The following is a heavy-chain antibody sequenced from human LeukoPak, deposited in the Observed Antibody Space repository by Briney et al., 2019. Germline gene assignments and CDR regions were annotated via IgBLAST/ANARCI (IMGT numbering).Heavy chain of an antibody. V-gene: IGHV4-59*01. Sequence: SETLSLTCTVSGGSISSYYWSWIRQPPGKGLEWIGYIYYSGSTNYNPSLKSRVTISVDTSKNQFSLKLSSVTAADTAVYYCARDVGIAVAGNGAFDIWGQGTMVTVSS. CDR1: GGSISSYY. CDR2: IYYSGST. CDR3: ARDVGIAVAGNGAFDI. D-gene: IGHD6-19*01. J-gene: IGHJ3*02.